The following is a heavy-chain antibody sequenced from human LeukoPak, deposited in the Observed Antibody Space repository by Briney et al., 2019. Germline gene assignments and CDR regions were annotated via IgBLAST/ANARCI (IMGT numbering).Heavy chain of an antibody. CDR2: IYSAGST. J-gene: IGHJ4*02. CDR1: GFTFSSNS. CDR3: ARRAGAYTHPYDY. V-gene: IGHV3-53*01. D-gene: IGHD3-16*01. Sequence: GGSLRLSCTVSGFTFSSNSMSWVRQAPGKGLEWVSFIYSAGSTHYSDSVKGRFTISIDNSKNTPYLQMNSLRAEDTAVYYCARRAGAYTHPYDYWGQGTLVTVS.